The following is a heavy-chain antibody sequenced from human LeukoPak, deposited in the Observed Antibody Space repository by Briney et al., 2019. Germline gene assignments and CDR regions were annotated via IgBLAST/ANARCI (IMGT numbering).Heavy chain of an antibody. J-gene: IGHJ4*02. CDR2: LIPIFALA. CDR3: ARGAGWLIDY. CDR1: GGTFSTHA. D-gene: IGHD3-16*01. V-gene: IGHV1-69*13. Sequence: SVKVSCKASGGTFSTHAISWVRQAPGQGLEWMGGLIPIFALANYAQKFQGRLTITADESTNTAYLELSSLRFEDTAVYYCARGAGWLIDYWGQGILVTVSS.